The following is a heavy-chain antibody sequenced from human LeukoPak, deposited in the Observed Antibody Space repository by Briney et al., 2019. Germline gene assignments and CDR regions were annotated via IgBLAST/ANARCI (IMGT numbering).Heavy chain of an antibody. D-gene: IGHD3-10*01. CDR2: IRYDGSNK. V-gene: IGHV3-30*02. CDR1: GFTFSSYG. CDR3: AKDLAVLWFGVFDY. Sequence: GGSLRLSCAASGFTFSSYGMHWVRQAPGKGLEWVAFIRYDGSNKYYADSVKGRFTISRDNSKNTLYLQMNSLRAEDTAVYYCAKDLAVLWFGVFDYWGQGTLVTVSS. J-gene: IGHJ4*02.